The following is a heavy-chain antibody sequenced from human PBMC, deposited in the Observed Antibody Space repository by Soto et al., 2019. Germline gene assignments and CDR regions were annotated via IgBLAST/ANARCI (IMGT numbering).Heavy chain of an antibody. Sequence: GGSLRLSCAASGFTFSSYAMHWVRQAPGKGLEWVAVISYDGSNKYYADSVKGQFTISRDNSKNTLYLQMNSLRAEDTAVYYCARDLLRFVGAIDYWGQGTLVTVSS. CDR2: ISYDGSNK. V-gene: IGHV3-30-3*01. CDR1: GFTFSSYA. J-gene: IGHJ4*02. CDR3: ARDLLRFVGAIDY. D-gene: IGHD1-26*01.